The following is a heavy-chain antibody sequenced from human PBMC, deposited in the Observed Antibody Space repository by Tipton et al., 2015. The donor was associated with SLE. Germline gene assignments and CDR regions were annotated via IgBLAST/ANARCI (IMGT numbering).Heavy chain of an antibody. D-gene: IGHD3-22*01. CDR2: IYYSGST. CDR1: GGSISSHY. V-gene: IGHV4-59*11. J-gene: IGHJ3*02. CDR3: ASRRHYYDSSGYYWGAFDI. Sequence: TLSLTCTVSGGSISSHYWSWIRQPPGKGLEWIGYIYYSGSTNYNPSLKSRVTISVDTSKNQFSLKLNSVTAADTAVYYCASRRHYYDSSGYYWGAFDIWGQGTTVTVSS.